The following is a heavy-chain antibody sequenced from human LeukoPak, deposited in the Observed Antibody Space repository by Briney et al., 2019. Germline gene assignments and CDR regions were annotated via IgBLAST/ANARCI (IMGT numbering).Heavy chain of an antibody. CDR2: ISESGANT. J-gene: IGHJ6*02. D-gene: IGHD2-15*01. CDR3: PIQCSGSSCRLPDV. V-gene: IGHV3-23*01. CDR1: GFTLSSDA. Sequence: GRCLTPSCAAVGFTLSSDAASWVRQPAGRWRGWVSTISESGANTHYAATVKGRFTNSRDDPKHALYVQRNSLRDDDTARYYFPIQCSGSSCRLPDVWGQGTTVTVSS.